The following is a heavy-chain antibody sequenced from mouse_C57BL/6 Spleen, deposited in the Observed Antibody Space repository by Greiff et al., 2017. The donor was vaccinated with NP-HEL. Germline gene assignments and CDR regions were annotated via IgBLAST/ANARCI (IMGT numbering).Heavy chain of an antibody. CDR3: ARWNSSGYGAMEY. J-gene: IGHJ4*01. CDR1: GFNIKDYY. Sequence: VQLQQSGAELVKPGASVKLSCTASGFNIKDYYMHWVKQRTEQGLEWIGRIYPEDGETKYDPKFQGKATIPADTSSNPAYLQLHSLTSEDSAVYYVARWNSSGYGAMEYGGQGNSVTVSS. CDR2: IYPEDGET. V-gene: IGHV14-2*01. D-gene: IGHD3-2*02.